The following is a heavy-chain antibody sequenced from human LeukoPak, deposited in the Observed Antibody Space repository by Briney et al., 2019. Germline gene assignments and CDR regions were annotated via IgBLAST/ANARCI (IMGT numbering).Heavy chain of an antibody. CDR3: ARESIAAAGISWYFDL. V-gene: IGHV3-30*02. J-gene: IGHJ2*01. CDR1: GFTFSSYG. Sequence: GGSLRLSCAASGFTFSSYGMHWVRQVPGKGLEWVAFIRYDGSNKYYADSVKGRFTISRDNSKNTLYLQMNSLRAEDTAVYYCARESIAAAGISWYFDLWGRGTLVTVSS. CDR2: IRYDGSNK. D-gene: IGHD6-13*01.